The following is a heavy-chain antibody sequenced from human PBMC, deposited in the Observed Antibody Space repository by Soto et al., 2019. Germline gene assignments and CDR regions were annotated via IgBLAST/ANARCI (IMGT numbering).Heavy chain of an antibody. J-gene: IGHJ4*02. CDR1: GYPFPSYW. Sequence: PGDFLKISFKVFGYPFPSYWLGWVGQMPGKGLEWMGIIYPGDSDTRYSPSFQGQVTISADKSISTAYLQWSSLKASDTAMYYCARVYYYGSGSTSFFDYWGQGTLVTVSS. CDR2: IYPGDSDT. CDR3: ARVYYYGSGSTSFFDY. D-gene: IGHD3-10*01. V-gene: IGHV5-51*01.